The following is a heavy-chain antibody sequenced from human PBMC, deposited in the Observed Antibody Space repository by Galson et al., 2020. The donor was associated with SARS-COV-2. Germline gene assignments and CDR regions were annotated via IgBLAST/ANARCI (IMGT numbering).Heavy chain of an antibody. D-gene: IGHD3-22*01. Sequence: ASVTVSCKLSGHTLTELSMHWVRQAPGKGLEWLGSFDPQDGETIYAQKFQGRVTMTEDTSTETAYLELSSLRSDDTAVYYCATWGVVVITYAFDIWGQGTMVTVSS. J-gene: IGHJ3*02. CDR1: GHTLTELS. CDR2: FDPQDGET. CDR3: ATWGVVVITYAFDI. V-gene: IGHV1-24*01.